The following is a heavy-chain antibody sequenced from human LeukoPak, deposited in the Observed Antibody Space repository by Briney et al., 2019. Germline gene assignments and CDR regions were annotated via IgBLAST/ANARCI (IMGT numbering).Heavy chain of an antibody. J-gene: IGHJ4*02. V-gene: IGHV3-21*04. CDR2: ISSSSSYI. CDR3: AKDEDYYGSGSYRH. CDR1: VFTFNNYA. Sequence: GGSLRLSCAASVFTFNNYAMSWVRQAPGKGLEWVSSISSSSSYIYYADSVKGRFTISRDNAKNSLYLQMNSLRAEDTALYYCAKDEDYYGSGSYRHWGQGTLVTVSS. D-gene: IGHD3-10*01.